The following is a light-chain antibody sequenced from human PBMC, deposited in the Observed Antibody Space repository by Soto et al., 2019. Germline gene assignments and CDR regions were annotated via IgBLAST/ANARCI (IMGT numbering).Light chain of an antibody. J-gene: IGLJ2*01. Sequence: QSVLTQSPSASASLGASGKLTCTLSSGDSSYAIAWHQQQPEKGPRYLVKLNSDGSHSKGDGIPDRFSGSSSGAERYLTISSLQSEDEADYYCQTWGTDIVVFGGGTKLTVL. V-gene: IGLV4-69*01. CDR2: LNSDGSH. CDR1: SGDSSYA. CDR3: QTWGTDIVV.